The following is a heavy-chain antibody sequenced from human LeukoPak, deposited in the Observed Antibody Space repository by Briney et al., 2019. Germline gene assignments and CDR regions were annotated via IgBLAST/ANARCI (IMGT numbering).Heavy chain of an antibody. J-gene: IGHJ6*02. CDR2: ISSSSSYI. D-gene: IGHD2-2*01. Sequence: GGSLRLSCAASGFTFSSYSMNWVRQAPGKGLEWVSSISSSSSYIYYADSVKGRFTISRDNAKNSLYPQMNSLRAEDTAVYYCARADIVVVPAAMNAYYYYGMDVWGQGTTVTVSS. CDR3: ARADIVVVPAAMNAYYYYGMDV. V-gene: IGHV3-21*01. CDR1: GFTFSSYS.